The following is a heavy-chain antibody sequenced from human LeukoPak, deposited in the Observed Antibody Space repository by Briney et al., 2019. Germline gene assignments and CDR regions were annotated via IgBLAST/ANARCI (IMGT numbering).Heavy chain of an antibody. Sequence: GGSLSLSCAASGFTFSSYGMHWVRQAPGKGLEWVAVIWYDGSNKYYADSVKGRFTISRDNSKNTLYLQMNSLRAEVTAVYYCARDEKRYCSSTSCGGSRYWGQGTLVTVSS. D-gene: IGHD2-2*01. CDR1: GFTFSSYG. CDR2: IWYDGSNK. CDR3: ARDEKRYCSSTSCGGSRY. J-gene: IGHJ4*02. V-gene: IGHV3-33*01.